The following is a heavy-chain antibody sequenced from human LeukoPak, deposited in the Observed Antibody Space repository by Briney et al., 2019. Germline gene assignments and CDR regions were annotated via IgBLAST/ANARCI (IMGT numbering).Heavy chain of an antibody. D-gene: IGHD2-2*01. CDR3: ARAIGYCSSTSCSRPPDY. CDR2: INAGNGNT. V-gene: IGHV1-3*03. Sequence: ASVKVSCKASGYTFTSYAMHWVRQAPGQRLEWMGWINAGNGNTKYSQEFQGRVTITRDTSASTAYMELSSLRSEDMAVYYCARAIGYCSSTSCSRPPDYWGQGTLVTVSS. CDR1: GYTFTSYA. J-gene: IGHJ4*02.